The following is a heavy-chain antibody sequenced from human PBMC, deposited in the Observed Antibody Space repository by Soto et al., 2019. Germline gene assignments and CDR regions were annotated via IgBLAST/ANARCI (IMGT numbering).Heavy chain of an antibody. CDR3: ARGGYNWNKSTVYYYYGMDV. CDR1: GYTFTGYY. D-gene: IGHD1-20*01. J-gene: IGHJ6*02. V-gene: IGHV1-2*02. Sequence: VASVKVSCKXSGYTFTGYYMHWVRQAPGQGLEWMGWINPNSGGTNYAQKFQGRVTMTRDTSISTAYMELSRLRSDDTAVYYCARGGYNWNKSTVYYYYGMDVWGQGTTVTVSS. CDR2: INPNSGGT.